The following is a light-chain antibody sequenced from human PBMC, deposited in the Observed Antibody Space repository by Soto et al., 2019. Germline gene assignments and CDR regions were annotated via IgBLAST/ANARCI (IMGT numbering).Light chain of an antibody. CDR3: QQYGSSPIT. V-gene: IGKV3-20*01. CDR1: QSVNGDY. Sequence: NVLTQSPGALSLSPGERATLSCRAGQSVNGDYLAWFQQKPGQAPRLLIHRASSRATGIPDRFSGSGSGIDFTLTISRLEPEDSAVYYCQQYGSSPITFGQGTRLEIK. J-gene: IGKJ5*01. CDR2: RAS.